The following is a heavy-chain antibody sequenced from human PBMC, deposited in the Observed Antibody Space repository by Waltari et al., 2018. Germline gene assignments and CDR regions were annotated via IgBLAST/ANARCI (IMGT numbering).Heavy chain of an antibody. CDR1: GCSISSGGYY. V-gene: IGHV4-31*02. D-gene: IGHD5-12*01. J-gene: IGHJ6*03. CDR3: ARDRGTSGYDSYYYYMDV. CDR2: IYYSGST. Sequence: VSGCSISSGGYYWSWIRQHPGKGLEWIGYIYYSGSTYYNPSLKSRVTISVDTSKNQFSLKLSSVTAADTAVYYCARDRGTSGYDSYYYYMDVWGKGTTVTVSS.